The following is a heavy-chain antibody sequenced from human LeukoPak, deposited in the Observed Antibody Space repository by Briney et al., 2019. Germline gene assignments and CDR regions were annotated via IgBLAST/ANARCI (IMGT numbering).Heavy chain of an antibody. D-gene: IGHD5-12*01. J-gene: IGHJ4*02. Sequence: VSCXAXXXTFTXXYMHWVRQAPGQGLEWMGIINPSGGSTSYAQKFQGRVTITADKSTSTAYMELSSLRSEDTAVYYCARGRDGYINFDYWGQGTLVTVSS. CDR3: ARGRDGYINFDY. CDR1: XXTFTXXY. V-gene: IGHV1-46*01. CDR2: INPSGGST.